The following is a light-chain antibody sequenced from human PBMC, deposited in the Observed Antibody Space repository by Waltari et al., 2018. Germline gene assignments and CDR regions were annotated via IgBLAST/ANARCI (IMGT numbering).Light chain of an antibody. V-gene: IGKV1-39*01. CDR3: QQSYSPPYT. CDR2: SAS. Sequence: DIQVTQSPSSLSTSLGDRVTITCRASQRINSNLNLYQQKPGKAPNLQIYSASSLQTGVQSRFRGSGSGTDFTLTINNPQPEDFAIYYCQQSYSPPYTFGQGTKLEIK. J-gene: IGKJ2*01. CDR1: QRINSN.